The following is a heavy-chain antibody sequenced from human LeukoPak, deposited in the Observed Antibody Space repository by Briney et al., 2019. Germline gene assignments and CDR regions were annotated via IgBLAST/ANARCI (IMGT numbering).Heavy chain of an antibody. J-gene: IGHJ4*02. V-gene: IGHV3-23*01. CDR1: GFTLSSYA. D-gene: IGHD2-21*01. CDR2: ISGSGGST. CDR3: TKYSPTSTYCGGDCHIDY. Sequence: PGGSLRLSCAASGFTLSSYAMSWVRQAPGKGLEWVSAISGSGGSTYYADSVKGRFTISRDNSKNKLYLQMNSLRAEDTAVYYCTKYSPTSTYCGGDCHIDYWGQGTLVTVSS.